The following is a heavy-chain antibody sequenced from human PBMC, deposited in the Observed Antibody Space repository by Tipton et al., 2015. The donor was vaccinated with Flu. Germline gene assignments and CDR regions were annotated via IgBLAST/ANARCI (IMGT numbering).Heavy chain of an antibody. CDR3: ARGLRDGYNPHDAFDI. Sequence: TLSLTCSVSGDSIGGHYCWGWIRQPPGKGLEWIGYIYYSGSTNYNPSLKSRVTISVDTSKNQFSLKLSSVTAADTAVYYCARGLRDGYNPHDAFDIWGQGTMVTVSS. J-gene: IGHJ3*02. V-gene: IGHV4-59*07. D-gene: IGHD5-24*01. CDR2: IYYSGST. CDR1: GDSIGGHYC.